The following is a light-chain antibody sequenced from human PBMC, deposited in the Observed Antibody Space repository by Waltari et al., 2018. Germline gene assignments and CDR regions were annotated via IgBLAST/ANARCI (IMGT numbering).Light chain of an antibody. CDR2: EVT. CDR3: CSYAGSNTYV. J-gene: IGLJ1*01. Sequence: QSALPQPASVSGSPGQSITISGSASSSDVGPYNLVSWYQQHPGKVPKLMIYEVTERPSGVSNRFSASKSGNTASLTISGLQAEDEADYYCCSYAGSNTYVFGTGTKVIVL. CDR1: SSDVGPYNL. V-gene: IGLV2-23*02.